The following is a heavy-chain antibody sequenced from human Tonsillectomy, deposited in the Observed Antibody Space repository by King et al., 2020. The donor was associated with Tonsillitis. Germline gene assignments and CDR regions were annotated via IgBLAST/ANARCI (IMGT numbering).Heavy chain of an antibody. D-gene: IGHD1-7*01. CDR2: IYHSGRP. J-gene: IGHJ4*02. CDR1: GYSISSGYY. CDR3: ARRGTVTNFFDY. V-gene: IGHV4-38-2*01. Sequence: QLQESGPGLVKPSETLSLSCSVSGYSISSGYYWGWIRQPPGKGLEGIGNIYHSGRPYYNPSHNSRVTMSLDTSKNQFCLELNSVTAADTAVDYCARRGTVTNFFDYWGQGTLVTVSS.